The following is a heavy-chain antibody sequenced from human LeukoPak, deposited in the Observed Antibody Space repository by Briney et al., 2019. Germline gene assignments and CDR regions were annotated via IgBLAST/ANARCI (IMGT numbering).Heavy chain of an antibody. CDR2: IYYSGST. CDR1: GGSISSYY. CDR3: ARRLDV. Sequence: PSETLSLTCIVSGGSISSYYWSWIRQPPGKGLEWIGYIYYSGSTNYNPSLKSRVTISVDTSKNQFSLKLSSVTAADTAVYYCARRLDVWGQGTTVTVSS. V-gene: IGHV4-59*08. J-gene: IGHJ6*02.